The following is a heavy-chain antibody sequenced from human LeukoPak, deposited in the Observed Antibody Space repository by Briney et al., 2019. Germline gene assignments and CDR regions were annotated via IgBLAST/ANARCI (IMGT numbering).Heavy chain of an antibody. CDR1: GFTFSSHD. CDR2: ISYDGGKK. CDR3: ARDSGDYDSSGYYWLGGY. V-gene: IGHV3-30*03. J-gene: IGHJ4*02. Sequence: PGGSLRLSCAASGFTFSSHDMHWVRQAPGKGLEWVAFISYDGGKKDYADSVKGRFTISRDNSRNTLYLQMNSLRAEDTAVYYCARDSGDYDSSGYYWLGGYWGQGTLVTVSS. D-gene: IGHD3-22*01.